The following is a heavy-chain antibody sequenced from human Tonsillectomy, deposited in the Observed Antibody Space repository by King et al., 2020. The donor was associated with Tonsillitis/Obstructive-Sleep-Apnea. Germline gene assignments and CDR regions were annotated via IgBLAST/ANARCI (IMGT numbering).Heavy chain of an antibody. D-gene: IGHD6-19*01. Sequence: QLVESGGGLIQPGGSLRLACAASGFTVSSDYMSWVRQAPGKGLEWVSVIYSNGRTYYPDSVKGRFTISRDNSKNTLYRQMNSLRAEDTAVYYCARMNLAVDWGQGTLVTVSS. CDR1: GFTVSSDY. CDR2: IYSNGRT. V-gene: IGHV3-53*01. J-gene: IGHJ4*02. CDR3: ARMNLAVD.